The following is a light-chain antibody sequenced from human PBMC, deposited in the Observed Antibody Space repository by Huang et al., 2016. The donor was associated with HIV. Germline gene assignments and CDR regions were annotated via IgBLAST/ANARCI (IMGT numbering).Light chain of an antibody. CDR1: PTVTDS. J-gene: IGKJ4*01. V-gene: IGKV3-11*01. CDR2: RAA. Sequence: EIVLTQYPATLSLSPRERATLSCRASPTVTDSLAWYRQKPGPAPSLLIYRAANRATGTPARFSGSGSGTDFTLTSSSLEPEDFAIYYCQERIHWPRLTFGGGTKVEIK. CDR3: QERIHWPRLT.